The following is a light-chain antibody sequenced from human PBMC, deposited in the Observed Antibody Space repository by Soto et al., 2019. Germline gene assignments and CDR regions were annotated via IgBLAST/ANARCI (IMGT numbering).Light chain of an antibody. CDR1: GSDVGRYNL. CDR3: CSYAGIYV. J-gene: IGLJ1*01. CDR2: EVT. V-gene: IGLV2-23*02. Sequence: QFVLTQPASVSGSPGQSITISCTGTGSDVGRYNLVSWYQQHPGKAPKLMIYEVTKRPSGVSNRFSGSKSGRTASLTISGLQAEDEGDYYCCSYAGIYVFGTGTKVTVL.